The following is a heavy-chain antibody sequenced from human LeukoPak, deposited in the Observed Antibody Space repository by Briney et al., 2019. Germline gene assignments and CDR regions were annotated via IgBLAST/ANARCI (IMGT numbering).Heavy chain of an antibody. V-gene: IGHV3-23*01. J-gene: IGHJ6*02. CDR3: AKEVVLGTFYYYGMDV. CDR1: GFTFSSYT. D-gene: IGHD3-3*02. CDR2: ITTSDGNT. Sequence: PGGSLRLSCAASGFTFSSYTMSWVRQAPGKGLEWVSTITTSDGNTYYADSVKGRFTVSRDNSKNTLFLQMNSLRAEDTAVYYCAKEVVLGTFYYYGMDVWGQGTTVTVS.